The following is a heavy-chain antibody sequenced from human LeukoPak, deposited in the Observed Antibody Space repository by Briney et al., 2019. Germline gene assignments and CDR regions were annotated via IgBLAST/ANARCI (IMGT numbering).Heavy chain of an antibody. J-gene: IGHJ3*02. V-gene: IGHV3-11*04. Sequence: GGSLRLSCAASGFTFSDYYMSWIRQAPGKGLEWVAYISSSGNTRYYADSVKGRFTISRDNAKNSLYLQMNSLRAEDTAVYYCARDGLDPAAFDIWGQGTMVTVSS. CDR2: ISSSGNTR. CDR3: ARDGLDPAAFDI. CDR1: GFTFSDYY.